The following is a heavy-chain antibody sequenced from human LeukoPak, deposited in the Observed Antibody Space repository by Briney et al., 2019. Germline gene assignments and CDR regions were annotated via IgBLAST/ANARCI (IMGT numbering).Heavy chain of an antibody. Sequence: PSETLSLTCTVSGGSISSYYWSWIRQPAGKGLEWIGRIYTSGSTNYNPSLKSRVTMSVDTSKNQFSLKLSSVTAADTAVYYCAMAPYYYDSSGYYDDAFDLWGQGTMVTVSS. CDR2: IYTSGST. J-gene: IGHJ3*01. CDR3: AMAPYYYDSSGYYDDAFDL. CDR1: GGSISSYY. D-gene: IGHD3-22*01. V-gene: IGHV4-4*07.